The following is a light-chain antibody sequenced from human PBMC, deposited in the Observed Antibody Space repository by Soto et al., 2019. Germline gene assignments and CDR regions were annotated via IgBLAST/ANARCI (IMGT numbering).Light chain of an antibody. CDR1: SSNVGSNS. CDR2: SNN. J-gene: IGLJ1*01. Sequence: QSVLTQPPSASGAPGQRVIVSCSGGSSNVGSNSVNWYQHLPGSAPKLLIFSNNQRPSGVPDRLSGSKSGTSASLAIGGLQSDDEADYYCAAWDDSLSAYVFGSGTKVTVL. V-gene: IGLV1-44*01. CDR3: AAWDDSLSAYV.